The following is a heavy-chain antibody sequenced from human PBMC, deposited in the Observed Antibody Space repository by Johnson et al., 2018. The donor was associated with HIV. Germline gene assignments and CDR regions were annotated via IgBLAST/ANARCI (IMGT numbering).Heavy chain of an antibody. J-gene: IGHJ3*02. CDR2: ISYDGSNK. CDR3: AKPFPRWFAPLETAFDI. CDR1: GFTFSSYG. V-gene: IGHV3-30*18. D-gene: IGHD3-9*01. Sequence: QMLLVESGGGVVQPGRSLRLSCAASGFTFSSYGIHWVRQAPGKGLEWVALISYDGSNKYYADSVKGRFTISRDNSKTTLYLQMNSLRPEDTAVYYCAKPFPRWFAPLETAFDIWGQGTMVTVSS.